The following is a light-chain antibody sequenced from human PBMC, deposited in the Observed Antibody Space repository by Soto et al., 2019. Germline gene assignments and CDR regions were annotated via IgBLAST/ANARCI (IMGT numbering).Light chain of an antibody. Sequence: DIQMTHSPSSLSASVGDTVTITCRASQGVANHLAWYQQKPGGVPELLISAASTLQSGVPSRFSGSGSKKDFTLTISSLQPEDFATYYCQQSYSTPRTFGQGTKVDIK. V-gene: IGKV1-27*01. CDR3: QQSYSTPRT. CDR1: QGVANH. CDR2: AAS. J-gene: IGKJ1*01.